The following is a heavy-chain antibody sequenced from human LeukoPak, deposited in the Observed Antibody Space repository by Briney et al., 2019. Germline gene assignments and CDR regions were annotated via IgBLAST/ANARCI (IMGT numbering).Heavy chain of an antibody. CDR1: GFTFSSYS. D-gene: IGHD3-10*01. Sequence: TGGSLRLSCAASGFTFSSYSMNWVRQAPGKGLEWVSSISSSSSSYIYYADSVKGRFTISRDNAKNSLYLQMNSLRAEDTAVYYCARDSSNFGYGSGRSPKWFDPWGQGTLVTVSS. CDR2: ISSSSSSYI. CDR3: ARDSSNFGYGSGRSPKWFDP. V-gene: IGHV3-21*01. J-gene: IGHJ5*02.